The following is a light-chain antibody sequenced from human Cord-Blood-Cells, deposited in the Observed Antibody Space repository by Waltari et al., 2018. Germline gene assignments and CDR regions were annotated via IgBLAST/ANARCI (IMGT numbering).Light chain of an antibody. V-gene: IGLV1-44*01. Sequence: QSVLTQPPSASGPPAPKVTRPCPGISPNPDSTTVPWYQQPPGTAPKLLIYTNNQRPSGVPDRFSGSKSGTSASLAISGLQSEDEADYYCAAWDDSLNGGVFGGGTKLTVL. CDR2: TNN. CDR1: SPNPDSTT. CDR3: AAWDDSLNGGV. J-gene: IGLJ3*02.